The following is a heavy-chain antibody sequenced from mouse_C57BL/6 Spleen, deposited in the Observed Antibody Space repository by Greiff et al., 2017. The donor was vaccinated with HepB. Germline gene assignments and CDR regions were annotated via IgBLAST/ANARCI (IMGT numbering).Heavy chain of an antibody. V-gene: IGHV5-9-1*02. CDR2: ISSGGDYI. D-gene: IGHD2-2*01. Sequence: EVKVVESGEGLVKPGGSLKLSCAASGFTFSSYAMSWVRQTPEKRLEWVAYISSGGDYIYYADTVKGRFTISRDNARNTLYLQMSSLKSEDTAMYYCTRDLGGDGYDVGFAYWGQGTLVTVSA. J-gene: IGHJ3*01. CDR3: TRDLGGDGYDVGFAY. CDR1: GFTFSSYA.